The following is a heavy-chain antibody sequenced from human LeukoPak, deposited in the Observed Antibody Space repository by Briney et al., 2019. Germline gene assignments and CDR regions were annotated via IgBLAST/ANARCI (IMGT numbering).Heavy chain of an antibody. Sequence: GASLKVSCKASGDTFTSDAISWVRQAPGQGLEWMGWMNPNSGTTGYAQKFQGRVTMTRNTSMSTAYMELSSLRSEDTAVYYCAREGGGADAFHRWEGGTMATVSS. CDR1: GDTFTSDA. CDR3: AREGGGADAFHR. CDR2: MNPNSGTT. J-gene: IGHJ3*02. D-gene: IGHD3-16*01. V-gene: IGHV1-8*01.